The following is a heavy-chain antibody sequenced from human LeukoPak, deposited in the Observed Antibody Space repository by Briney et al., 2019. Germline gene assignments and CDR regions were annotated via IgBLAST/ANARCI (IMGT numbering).Heavy chain of an antibody. Sequence: PGGSLRLSCAASRFTFDDYAMHWVRQAPGKGLEWVSGISWNSGSIGYADSVKGRFTISRDNAKNSLYLQMNSLRAEDTALYYCAKAGRGSRGYSYGYFDYWGQGTLVTVSS. J-gene: IGHJ4*02. D-gene: IGHD5-18*01. V-gene: IGHV3-9*01. CDR3: AKAGRGSRGYSYGYFDY. CDR2: ISWNSGSI. CDR1: RFTFDDYA.